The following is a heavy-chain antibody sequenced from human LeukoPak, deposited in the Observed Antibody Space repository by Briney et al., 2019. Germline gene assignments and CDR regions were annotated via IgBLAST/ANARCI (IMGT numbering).Heavy chain of an antibody. J-gene: IGHJ6*03. CDR3: ARVQGENSYGYFYYYMDV. CDR2: ISAYNGNT. D-gene: IGHD5-18*01. Sequence: RASVKVSCKASGYTFTSYGISWVRQAPGQGLEWMGWISAYNGNTNYAQKLQGRVTMTTDTSTSTAYMELRSLRSDDTAVYYCARVQGENSYGYFYYYMDVWGKGTTVTVSS. V-gene: IGHV1-18*01. CDR1: GYTFTSYG.